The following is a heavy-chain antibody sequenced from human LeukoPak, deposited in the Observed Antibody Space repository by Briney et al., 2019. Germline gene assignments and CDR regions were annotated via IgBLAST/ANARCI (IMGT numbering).Heavy chain of an antibody. CDR2: IRGKVYGGTT. D-gene: IGHD3-10*01. Sequence: PGGSLRLSCEASGFTFSSYWMHWVRQAPGKGLEWVSFIRGKVYGGTTEYAASVKGRFTISRDDSKSIAYLQMNSLKIEDTAVYYCTRGPWGDYWGQGTLVTVSS. CDR1: GFTFSSYW. V-gene: IGHV3-49*04. J-gene: IGHJ4*02. CDR3: TRGPWGDY.